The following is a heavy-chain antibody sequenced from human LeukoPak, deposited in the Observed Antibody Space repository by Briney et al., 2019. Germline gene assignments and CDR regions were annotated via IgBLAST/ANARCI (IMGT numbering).Heavy chain of an antibody. CDR2: IYTSGST. J-gene: IGHJ4*02. V-gene: IGHV4-4*07. Sequence: SETLSLTCTVSGDSISSYYWSWIRQPAGKGLEWIGRIYTSGSTNYNPSPKSRGTISVDRSKNQCSLKLSSVTAADTAVYYCARGAFLRDFWSGYYPYYFDYWGQGTLVTVSS. CDR3: ARGAFLRDFWSGYYPYYFDY. CDR1: GDSISSYY. D-gene: IGHD3-3*01.